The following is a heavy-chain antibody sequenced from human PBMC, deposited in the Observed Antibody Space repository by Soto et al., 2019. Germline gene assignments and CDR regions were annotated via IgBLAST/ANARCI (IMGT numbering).Heavy chain of an antibody. CDR2: IYHSGST. CDR1: GGSFSGYY. CDR3: ARNVGEIVATIPYFDY. J-gene: IGHJ4*02. D-gene: IGHD5-12*01. Sequence: SETLSLTCAVYGGSFSGYYWSWIRQPPGKGLEWIGEIYHSGSTNYNPSLKSRVTISVDRSKNQFSLKLSSVTAADTAVYYCARNVGEIVATIPYFDYWGQGTLVTVSS. V-gene: IGHV4-34*01.